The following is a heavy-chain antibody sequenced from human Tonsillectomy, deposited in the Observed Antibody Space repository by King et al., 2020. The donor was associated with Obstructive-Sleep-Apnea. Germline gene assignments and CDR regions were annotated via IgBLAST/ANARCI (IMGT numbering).Heavy chain of an antibody. J-gene: IGHJ4*02. Sequence: QLVQSGAEVKEPGASVKVSCKASGYTFTGYYKHWVRQAPGQGLEWMGWINPNSGGTNYAQKFQGRVTMTRDTSISTVYMELSRLRSDDTAVYYCARGTRAVVGFYFDFWGQGTLVTVSS. D-gene: IGHD2-15*01. CDR1: GYTFTGYY. CDR3: ARGTRAVVGFYFDF. V-gene: IGHV1-2*02. CDR2: INPNSGGT.